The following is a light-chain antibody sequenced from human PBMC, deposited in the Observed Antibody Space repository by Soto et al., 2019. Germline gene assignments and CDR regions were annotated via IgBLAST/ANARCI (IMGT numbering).Light chain of an antibody. CDR3: QQYKNWPL. J-gene: IGKJ5*01. CDR2: GAS. V-gene: IGKV3-15*01. Sequence: TQSPATLSVSPGETASLSCRASQSAGNFLAWYQQKPGQAPRLLLYGASTRATGIPVRFSGSGFGTEFTLTISSLQSEDFAVYYCQQYKNWPLFGQGTRLEIK. CDR1: QSAGNF.